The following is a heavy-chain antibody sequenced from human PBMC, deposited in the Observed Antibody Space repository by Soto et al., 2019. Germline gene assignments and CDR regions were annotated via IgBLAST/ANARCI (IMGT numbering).Heavy chain of an antibody. Sequence: QVHLVQSGAEVKKPGASVKVSCKASGYTFTSYDINWVRQATGQGLEWMGWMNPNSGHTHFAQRFQGRVTMTRDTAISTAHMELRRLRCEATAGDHCARLLALPFWNFDLWGRGTLVTVSS. CDR3: ARLLALPFWNFDL. D-gene: IGHD1-7*01. CDR1: GYTFTSYD. J-gene: IGHJ2*01. CDR2: MNPNSGHT. V-gene: IGHV1-8*01.